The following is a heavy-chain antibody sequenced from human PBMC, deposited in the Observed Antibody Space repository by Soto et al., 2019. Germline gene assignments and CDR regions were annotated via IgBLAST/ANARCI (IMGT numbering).Heavy chain of an antibody. Sequence: SETLSLTCTFSGGSISSYYWSWIRQPPGKGLEWIGYIYYSGSTNYNPSLKSRVTISVDTSKNQFSLKLSSVTAADTAVYYCARGYGILYYYYYYMDVWGKGTTVTVSS. CDR3: ARGYGILYYYYYYMDV. V-gene: IGHV4-59*01. CDR2: IYYSGST. D-gene: IGHD5-18*01. J-gene: IGHJ6*03. CDR1: GGSISSYY.